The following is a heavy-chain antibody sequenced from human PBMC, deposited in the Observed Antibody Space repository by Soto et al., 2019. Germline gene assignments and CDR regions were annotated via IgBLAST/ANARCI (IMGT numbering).Heavy chain of an antibody. CDR2: IYHSGST. CDR3: AKFGDWNYVDYYYGMDV. CDR1: GGSLSSSNW. Sequence: SETLSLTCAVSGGSLSSSNWWSWVRQPPGKGLEWIGEIYHSGSTNYNPSLKSRVTISVDKSKHQFSLKLSSVTAADTAVYYCAKFGDWNYVDYYYGMDVWGQGTTVT. V-gene: IGHV4-4*02. D-gene: IGHD1-7*01. J-gene: IGHJ6*02.